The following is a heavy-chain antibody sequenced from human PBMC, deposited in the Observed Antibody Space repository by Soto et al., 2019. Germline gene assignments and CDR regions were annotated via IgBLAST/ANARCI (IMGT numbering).Heavy chain of an antibody. Sequence: SESLSLTCTVSGGSVSMCEDACSWILQNPGKGLEWIGYIYYSGSTYYNPSLNSRVTISADTSKNQFSMKLSSVSAADKAVYYCARDDGAVAVYNWGQGPLVTVSS. D-gene: IGHD6-19*01. V-gene: IGHV4-31*03. CDR2: IYYSGST. J-gene: IGHJ4*02. CDR1: GGSVSMCEDA. CDR3: ARDDGAVAVYN.